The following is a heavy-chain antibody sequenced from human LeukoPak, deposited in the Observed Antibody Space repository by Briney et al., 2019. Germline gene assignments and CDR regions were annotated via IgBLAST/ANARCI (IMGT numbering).Heavy chain of an antibody. CDR2: ISGSGGST. CDR3: ASGITMIVVVTPDNAFDV. J-gene: IGHJ3*01. CDR1: GFTFSSYA. Sequence: GGSLRLSCAASGFTFSSYAMSWVRQAPGKGLEWVSAISGSGGSTYYADSVKGRFTISRDNSKNTLYLQMNSLRAEDTAVYYCASGITMIVVVTPDNAFDVWGQGTMVTVSS. D-gene: IGHD3-22*01. V-gene: IGHV3-23*01.